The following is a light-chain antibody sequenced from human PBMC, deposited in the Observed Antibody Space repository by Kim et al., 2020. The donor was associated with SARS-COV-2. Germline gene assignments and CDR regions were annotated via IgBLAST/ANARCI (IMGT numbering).Light chain of an antibody. CDR2: DAS. V-gene: IGKV3-11*01. CDR1: QFITTY. Sequence: EIVLTQSPGTLSLSPGERATLSCRASQFITTYLAWYQHKPGQAPRLLIHDASNRATGIPARFRGSGSGTDFTLTISRLEPEDSAIYYCHQRNSWPQTFGQGTKVEIK. CDR3: HQRNSWPQT. J-gene: IGKJ1*01.